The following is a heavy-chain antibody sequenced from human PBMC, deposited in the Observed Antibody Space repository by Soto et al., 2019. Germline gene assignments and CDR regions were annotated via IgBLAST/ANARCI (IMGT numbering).Heavy chain of an antibody. CDR2: IYHSGST. Sequence: PSETLSLTCAVSGGSISSSNWWSWVRQPPGKGLEWIGEIYHSGSTNYNPSLKSRVTISVDKSKNQFSLKLSSVTAADTAVYYCAVYCGGDCPRVVDQSSLAFDYWGQGTLVTVSS. J-gene: IGHJ4*02. CDR3: AVYCGGDCPRVVDQSSLAFDY. D-gene: IGHD2-21*02. V-gene: IGHV4-4*02. CDR1: GGSISSSNW.